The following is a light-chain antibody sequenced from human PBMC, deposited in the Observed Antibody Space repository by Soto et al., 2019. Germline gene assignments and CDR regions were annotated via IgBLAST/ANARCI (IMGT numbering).Light chain of an antibody. J-gene: IGKJ1*01. CDR3: QHYNDYSRI. CDR1: QSISSW. V-gene: IGKV1-5*03. Sequence: DIQMTQSPSTLSASIGDRVTITCRASQSISSWLAWYQKKPGKAPKLLIYMASNLQSGVPSRFSGSGSGTEFTLTISSLQPDDFAPYYCQHYNDYSRIFGQGTKVEIK. CDR2: MAS.